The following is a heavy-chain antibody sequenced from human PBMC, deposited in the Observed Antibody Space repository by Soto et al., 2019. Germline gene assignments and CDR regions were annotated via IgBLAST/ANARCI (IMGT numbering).Heavy chain of an antibody. V-gene: IGHV3-23*01. Sequence: PGGSLRLSCAASGFTFSSYSMNWVRQAPGKGLEWVSAISGSGGSTYYADSVKGRFTISRDNSKNTLYLQMNSLRAEDTAVYYCAIVQDPYHYYYMAVSGKGTSVTVSS. CDR2: ISGSGGST. J-gene: IGHJ6*03. CDR1: GFTFSSYS. CDR3: AIVQDPYHYYYMAV.